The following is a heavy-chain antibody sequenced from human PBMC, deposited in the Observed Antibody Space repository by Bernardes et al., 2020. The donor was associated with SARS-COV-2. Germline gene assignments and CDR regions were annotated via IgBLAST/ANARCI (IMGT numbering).Heavy chain of an antibody. V-gene: IGHV3-9*01. Sequence: GGSLRLSCAASGFTFDDYAMHWVRQAPGKGLEWVSGISWNSGSIGYADSVKGRFTISRDNAKNSLYLQMNSLRAEDTALYYCAKGGEYSYGLVGYFDYWGQGTLVTVSS. CDR3: AKGGEYSYGLVGYFDY. CDR2: ISWNSGSI. D-gene: IGHD5-18*01. CDR1: GFTFDDYA. J-gene: IGHJ4*02.